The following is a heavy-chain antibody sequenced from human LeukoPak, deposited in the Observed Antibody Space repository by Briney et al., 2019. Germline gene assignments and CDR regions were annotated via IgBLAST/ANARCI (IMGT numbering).Heavy chain of an antibody. Sequence: PGGSLRLSCAASGFTFSSFWMHWVRQAPGKGLEWVGHIRSETDGGTTDYAAPVKGRFTISRDDSKNALYLQMNSLKTEDTAVYYCTTAAFRGGQGTLVTVSS. D-gene: IGHD3-10*01. V-gene: IGHV3-15*01. CDR2: IRSETDGGTT. CDR1: GFTFSSFW. CDR3: TTAAFR. J-gene: IGHJ1*01.